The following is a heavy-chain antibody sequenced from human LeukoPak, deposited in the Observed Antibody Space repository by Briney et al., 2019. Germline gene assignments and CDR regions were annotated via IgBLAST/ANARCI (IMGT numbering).Heavy chain of an antibody. Sequence: PGGSLRLSCVVSGFTFSSYSMNWVRQAPGKGLEWVSYISSGSSIIYYADSVKGRFTISRDNAKNSLYLQMNGLRAEDTAVYYCARDRATTGTSWSDPWGQGTLVTVSS. CDR3: ARDRATTGTSWSDP. CDR1: GFTFSSYS. J-gene: IGHJ5*02. CDR2: ISSGSSII. V-gene: IGHV3-48*04. D-gene: IGHD6-13*01.